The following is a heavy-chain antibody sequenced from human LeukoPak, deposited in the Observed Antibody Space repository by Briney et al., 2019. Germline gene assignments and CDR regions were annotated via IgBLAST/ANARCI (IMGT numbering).Heavy chain of an antibody. J-gene: IGHJ4*02. CDR3: ARSAYDFWSGYAFLDY. Sequence: GGSLRLSCAASGFTFSSYAMSWVRQAPGKGLEWVSAISGSGGSTYYADSVKGRFTISRDNSKNTLYLQMNSLRAEDTAVYYCARSAYDFWSGYAFLDYWGQGTLVTVSS. V-gene: IGHV3-23*01. D-gene: IGHD3-3*01. CDR1: GFTFSSYA. CDR2: ISGSGGST.